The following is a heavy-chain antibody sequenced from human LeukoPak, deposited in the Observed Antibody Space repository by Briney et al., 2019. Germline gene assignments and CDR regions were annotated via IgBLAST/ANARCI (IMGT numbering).Heavy chain of an antibody. D-gene: IGHD7-27*01. CDR1: GDSITGFY. Sequence: PSETLSLTCTVSGDSITGFYWTWLRQPPGKGLEWIGYIYSSGSTNYNPSLKSRVAISVDTSKNQFSLKLSSVTAADTAVYYCAREGTGSFEYWGQGTLVTVSS. J-gene: IGHJ4*02. CDR2: IYSSGST. CDR3: AREGTGSFEY. V-gene: IGHV4-59*01.